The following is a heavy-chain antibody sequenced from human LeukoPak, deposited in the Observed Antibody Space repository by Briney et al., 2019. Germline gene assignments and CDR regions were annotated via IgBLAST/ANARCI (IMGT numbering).Heavy chain of an antibody. Sequence: SETLSLTCTVSGGSVSSESFYWGWIRQPPGKGLEWIGEIYHSGSTNYNPSLKSRVTISVDKSKNQFSLKLSSVTAADTAVYYCARVGVAMAIDYWGQGTLVTVSS. CDR3: ARVGVAMAIDY. J-gene: IGHJ4*02. D-gene: IGHD2-15*01. CDR1: GGSVSSESFY. CDR2: IYHSGST. V-gene: IGHV4-61*05.